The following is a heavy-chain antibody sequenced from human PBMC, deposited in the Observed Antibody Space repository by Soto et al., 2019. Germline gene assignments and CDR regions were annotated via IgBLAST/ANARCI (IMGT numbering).Heavy chain of an antibody. J-gene: IGHJ4*02. D-gene: IGHD4-4*01. CDR1: GFTFSSYA. V-gene: IGHV3-23*01. CDR2: ISGSGGST. Sequence: GGSLRLSCAASGFTFSSYAMSWVRQAPGKGLEWVSGISGSGGSTDYADSVKGRFTISRDKSKNTLHLQMNSLRAEDTALYYCANSYSERYFDYWCQGTLVTVSS. CDR3: ANSYSERYFDY.